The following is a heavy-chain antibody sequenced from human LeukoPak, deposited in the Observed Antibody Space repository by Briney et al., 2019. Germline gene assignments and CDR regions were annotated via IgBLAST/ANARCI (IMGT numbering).Heavy chain of an antibody. CDR3: ARELGYCSSTSCYFDP. V-gene: IGHV4-34*01. CDR1: GGSFSGYY. D-gene: IGHD2-2*01. CDR2: INHSGST. J-gene: IGHJ5*02. Sequence: SETLSLTCAVYGGSFSGYYWSWIRQPPGKGLEWIGEINHSGSTNYNPSLKSRVTISVDTSKNQFFLKLSSVTAADTAVYYCARELGYCSSTSCYFDPWGQGTLVTVSS.